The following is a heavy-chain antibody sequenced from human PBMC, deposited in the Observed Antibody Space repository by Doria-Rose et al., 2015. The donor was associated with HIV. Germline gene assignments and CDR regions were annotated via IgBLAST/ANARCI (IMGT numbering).Heavy chain of an antibody. CDR1: GVSLSSPGMG. D-gene: IGHD6-13*01. Sequence: QVTLKESGPVLVKPTETLTLTCTVSGVSLSSPGMGVSWIRQPPGKALEWLANIFSDDDRSYKPSLKSRLTISRGTSRSQVVLTMTDMDAVDTSTYYCARIKSSRWYHKYYFDCWVQGTLVIVSA. CDR3: ARIKSSRWYHKYYFDC. CDR2: IFSDDDR. J-gene: IGHJ4*02. V-gene: IGHV2-26*01.